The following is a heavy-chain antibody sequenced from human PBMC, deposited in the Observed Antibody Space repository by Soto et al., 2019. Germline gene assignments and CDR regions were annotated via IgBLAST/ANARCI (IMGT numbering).Heavy chain of an antibody. Sequence: QVQLVQSGAEVKTPGASVKVSCKASRYAFNSYFIHWVRQAPGQGLEWMGIMDHKGGKTTYAQKLEGRXAXTXXASTSAVYMEMSSLRSEDPAVYYCATGGGDSFDSSGYHLDNWGQGALVTVSS. CDR1: RYAFNSYF. V-gene: IGHV1-46*02. J-gene: IGHJ4*02. D-gene: IGHD3-22*01. CDR2: MDHKGGKT. CDR3: ATGGGDSFDSSGYHLDN.